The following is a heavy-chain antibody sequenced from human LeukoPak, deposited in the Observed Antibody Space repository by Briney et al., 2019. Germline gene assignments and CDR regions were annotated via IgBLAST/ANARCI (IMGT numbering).Heavy chain of an antibody. CDR2: IYTSGST. J-gene: IGHJ5*02. D-gene: IGHD6-13*01. CDR3: ARDSGSSWHNNWFDP. V-gene: IGHV4-4*07. Sequence: KPSETLSLTCTVSGGSISSYYWSWIRQPAGKGLEWIGRIYTSGSTNYNPSLKSRVTMSVDTPKNQFSLKLSSVTAADTAVYYCARDSGSSWHNNWFDPWGQGTLVTVSS. CDR1: GGSISSYY.